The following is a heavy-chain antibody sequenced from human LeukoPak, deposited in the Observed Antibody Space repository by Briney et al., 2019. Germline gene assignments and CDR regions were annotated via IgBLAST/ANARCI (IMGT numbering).Heavy chain of an antibody. Sequence: GGSLRLSCAASGFTFSDYYMSWIRQAPGKGLEWVSYISGSGSTIYYADSVKGRFTISRDNAKNSLYLQMNSLRAEDTAVYYCARDWPPYYFDYWGQGTLVTVSS. CDR1: GFTFSDYY. CDR3: ARDWPPYYFDY. J-gene: IGHJ4*02. V-gene: IGHV3-11*04. CDR2: ISGSGSTI.